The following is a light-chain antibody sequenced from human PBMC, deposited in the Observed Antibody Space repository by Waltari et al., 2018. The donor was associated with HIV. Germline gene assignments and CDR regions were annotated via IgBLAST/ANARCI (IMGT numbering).Light chain of an antibody. CDR2: KDG. V-gene: IGLV3-25*03. CDR1: ALAKKY. Sequence: SYELTQPPSVSVSPGQTARITCSGDALAKKYAYWYQQKPGQAPVFVMYKDGQRASVIPGRVSGSRSGTNGPLTISGAQAEDDAYDRCQIADSSSIPVFGGGTKLTV. J-gene: IGLJ3*02. CDR3: QIADSSSIPV.